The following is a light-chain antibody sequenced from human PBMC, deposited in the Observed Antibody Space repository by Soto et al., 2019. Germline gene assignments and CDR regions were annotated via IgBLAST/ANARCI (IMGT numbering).Light chain of an antibody. V-gene: IGKV3-11*01. CDR2: DAS. CDR1: QSINSY. Sequence: EIVLTQSPATLSLSPGERATPSCRASQSINSYLAWYQQKPGQAPRLLIYDASNRATGIPARFSGSGSGTDFTLTISSLEPEDFAVYYCQQRGDWPLTFGGGTKVEIK. J-gene: IGKJ4*01. CDR3: QQRGDWPLT.